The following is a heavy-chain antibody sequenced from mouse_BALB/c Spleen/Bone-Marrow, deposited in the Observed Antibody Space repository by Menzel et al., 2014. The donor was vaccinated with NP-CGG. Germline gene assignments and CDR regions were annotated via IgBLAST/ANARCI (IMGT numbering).Heavy chain of an antibody. J-gene: IGHJ3*01. Sequence: EVQVVESGGDLVKPGGSLKLSCAASGFTFSSYGMSWVRQTPDKRLEWVATISSGGSYTYYPDSVKGRFTISRDNAKNTRYLQMSSLKSEDTAMYYCARPYDFGAWFAYWGQGTLVTVSA. CDR2: ISSGGSYT. V-gene: IGHV5-6*01. D-gene: IGHD2-4*01. CDR3: ARPYDFGAWFAY. CDR1: GFTFSSYG.